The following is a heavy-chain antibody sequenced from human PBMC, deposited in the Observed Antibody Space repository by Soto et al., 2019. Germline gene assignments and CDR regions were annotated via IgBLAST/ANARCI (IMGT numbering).Heavy chain of an antibody. CDR1: GYSFTTYW. J-gene: IGHJ3*02. D-gene: IGHD3-10*01. Sequence: GESLKISCKGSGYSFTTYWIAWVRQMPGKGLEWMGIIYPGDSDTRYSPSFQGQVTISADKSISTAYLQWSSLKASDTAIYYCTRSPTIQLWFWGAFDIWGQGTMVTVS. V-gene: IGHV5-51*01. CDR3: TRSPTIQLWFWGAFDI. CDR2: IYPGDSDT.